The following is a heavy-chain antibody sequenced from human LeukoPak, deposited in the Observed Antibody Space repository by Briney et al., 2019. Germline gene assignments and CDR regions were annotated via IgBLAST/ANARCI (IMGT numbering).Heavy chain of an antibody. V-gene: IGHV3-23*01. J-gene: IGHJ4*02. Sequence: PGGSLRLSCVASGFTFKNCAMSWVRQAPGKGLEWVSGINYSGGHKYYADSVKGRFTTSRDSSKNTLSLQMNSLTTEDTAVYYCAKDDSMTLDHFDYWGQGALVTVFS. D-gene: IGHD4-11*01. CDR3: AKDDSMTLDHFDY. CDR1: GFTFKNCA. CDR2: INYSGGHK.